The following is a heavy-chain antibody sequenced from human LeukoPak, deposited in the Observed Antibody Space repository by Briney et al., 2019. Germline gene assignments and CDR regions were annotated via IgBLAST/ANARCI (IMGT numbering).Heavy chain of an antibody. J-gene: IGHJ6*03. CDR1: GYTFTSYY. D-gene: IGHD6-6*01. V-gene: IGHV1-46*01. CDR2: INPSGGST. Sequence: ASVKVSCKASGYTFTSYYMHWVRQAPGQGLEWMGIINPSGGSTSYAQKFQGRVTMTRDTSTSTVYMELSSLRSEDTAVYYCARGGRPYYYYYYMDVWGKGTTVTISS. CDR3: ARGGRPYYYYYYMDV.